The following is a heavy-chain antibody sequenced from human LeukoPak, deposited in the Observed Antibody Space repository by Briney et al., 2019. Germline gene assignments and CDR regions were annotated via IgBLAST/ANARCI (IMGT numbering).Heavy chain of an antibody. Sequence: ASVKVSCKASGYTFTSYGISWVRQAPGQGLEWMGWISAYNGNTNYALKLQGRVTMTTDTSTSTAYMELRSLRSDDTAVYYCAREGQYGSGSYYYYYGMDVWGQGTTVTVSS. CDR1: GYTFTSYG. CDR3: AREGQYGSGSYYYYYGMDV. V-gene: IGHV1-18*01. CDR2: ISAYNGNT. J-gene: IGHJ6*02. D-gene: IGHD3-10*01.